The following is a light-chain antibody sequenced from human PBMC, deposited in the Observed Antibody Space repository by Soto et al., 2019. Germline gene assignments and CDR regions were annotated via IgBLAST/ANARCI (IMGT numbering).Light chain of an antibody. Sequence: QYVLTQPASVSGSPGQSITISCTGTSSDVGSYNLVSWYQQHPGKAPKLMIYEGSKRPSGVSNRFSGSKSGNTASLTISGLQAEDEADYYCCSYAGSSTPNWVFGGGTQLTVL. J-gene: IGLJ3*02. V-gene: IGLV2-23*01. CDR3: CSYAGSSTPNWV. CDR1: SSDVGSYNL. CDR2: EGS.